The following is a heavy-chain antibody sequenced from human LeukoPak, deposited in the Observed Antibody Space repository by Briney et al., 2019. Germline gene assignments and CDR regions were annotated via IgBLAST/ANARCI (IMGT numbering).Heavy chain of an antibody. D-gene: IGHD2-2*01. CDR1: GFSFSNFW. V-gene: IGHV3-7*01. CDR3: ARTLVEVPGHSDLFDF. Sequence: GGSLRLSCGASGFSFSNFWMSWIRQAPGKGLERVANMNPDGSATYYLDSVKGRFTIPRDNAKTSVYLQMYSLRPDDTAVYYCARTLVEVPGHSDLFDFWGQGTLVTVSS. CDR2: MNPDGSAT. J-gene: IGHJ4*02.